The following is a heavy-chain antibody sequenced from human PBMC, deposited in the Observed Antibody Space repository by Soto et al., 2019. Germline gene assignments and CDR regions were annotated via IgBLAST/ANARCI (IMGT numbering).Heavy chain of an antibody. J-gene: IGHJ4*01. Sequence: QVQLVQSGAEVKKPGSSVKVSCKASGGTFSSYAISWVRQAPGQGLEWMGGIIPIFGTANYAQKFQGRVTITADESTSTDYMALSSLRSEYTAVDYCASEGASGWHIGYWGHGTPVTVSS. CDR1: GGTFSSYA. CDR2: IIPIFGTA. D-gene: IGHD3-22*01. V-gene: IGHV1-69*01. CDR3: ASEGASGWHIGY.